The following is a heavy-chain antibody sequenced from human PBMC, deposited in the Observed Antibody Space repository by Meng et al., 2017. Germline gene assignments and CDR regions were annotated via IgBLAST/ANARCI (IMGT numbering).Heavy chain of an antibody. CDR1: GFTFSGYG. V-gene: IGHV3-33*01. CDR2: IWYDGSNK. CDR3: ARELGVGATSMGI. D-gene: IGHD1-26*01. J-gene: IGHJ4*02. Sequence: QVQLVESGGGVVQPGRSLRLSCAASGFTFSGYGMHWVRQAPGKGLEWVAVIWYDGSNKYYADSVKGRFTISRDNSKNTLYLQMNSLRAEDTAVYYCARELGVGATSMGIWGQGTLVTVSS.